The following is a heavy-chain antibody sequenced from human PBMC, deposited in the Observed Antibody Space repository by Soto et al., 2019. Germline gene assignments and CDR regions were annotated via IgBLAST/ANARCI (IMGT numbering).Heavy chain of an antibody. V-gene: IGHV3-23*01. CDR1: GFAFSSYA. D-gene: IGHD2-2*01. Sequence: GGSLRLSCAASGFAFSSYAMSWVRKTPGEGLEWVSAISGGGYRTYYADSVKGRFTVSRDSSKSTLFLQMNSLRAEDTAVYYCAYRPAEESWCSSANCFLTAFDFWGQGTMVTVSS. CDR2: ISGGGYRT. CDR3: AYRPAEESWCSSANCFLTAFDF. J-gene: IGHJ3*01.